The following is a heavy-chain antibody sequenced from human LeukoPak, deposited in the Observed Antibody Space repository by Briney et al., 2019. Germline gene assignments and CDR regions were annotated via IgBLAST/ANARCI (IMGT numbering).Heavy chain of an antibody. D-gene: IGHD3-10*01. CDR3: AKDDGYYGSGSYPGH. Sequence: GGPLRLSCAASGFTFSSYAMSWVRQAPGKGLEWVSAISGSGGSTYYADSVKGRFTISRDNSKNTLYLQMDSLRAEDTAVYYCAKDDGYYGSGSYPGHWGQGTLVTVSS. V-gene: IGHV3-23*01. CDR1: GFTFSSYA. CDR2: ISGSGGST. J-gene: IGHJ4*02.